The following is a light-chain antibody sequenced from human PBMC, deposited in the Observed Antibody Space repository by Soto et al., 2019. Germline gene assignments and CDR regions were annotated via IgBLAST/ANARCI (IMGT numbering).Light chain of an antibody. CDR1: QGISSY. J-gene: IGKJ1*01. CDR3: QQYYSYPAT. V-gene: IGKV1-8*01. Sequence: AIRMTQSPSSLSASTGDRVTITCRASQGISSYLAWYQQKPGKAPKLLIYAASTLQSGVPSRFSGSGSGTDFTLTISCLQSEDFATYYCQQYYSYPATFGQGTRWIS. CDR2: AAS.